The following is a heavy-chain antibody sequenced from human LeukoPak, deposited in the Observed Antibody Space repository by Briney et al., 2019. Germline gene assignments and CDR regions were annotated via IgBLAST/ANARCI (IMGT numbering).Heavy chain of an antibody. CDR3: VKGGTGYCSSTSCLYYFDY. D-gene: IGHD2-2*01. Sequence: GGSLRLSCAASGFTFSNYWMTWVRQAPGKGLEWVANMNTDGGEKFYVDSVKGRFTISRDNSKNTLHVQMNSLRAEDTAVYYCVKGGTGYCSSTSCLYYFDYWGQGTLVTVSS. V-gene: IGHV3-7*05. CDR1: GFTFSNYW. J-gene: IGHJ4*02. CDR2: MNTDGGEK.